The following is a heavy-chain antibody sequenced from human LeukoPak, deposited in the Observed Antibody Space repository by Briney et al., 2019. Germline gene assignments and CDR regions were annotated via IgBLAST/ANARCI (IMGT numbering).Heavy chain of an antibody. D-gene: IGHD6-25*01. CDR3: SRAQSGSGLGY. V-gene: IGHV3-49*03. Sequence: SLRLSCTKPGFCFADEALSWFRQAPGKGLEWVGFIRRKASGGAIEYAASVKGRFTISRDDSNGIAYLQMNSLRAEDTAVYYCSRAQSGSGLGYWGQGTLVTVSS. J-gene: IGHJ4*02. CDR2: IRRKASGGAI. CDR1: GFCFADEA.